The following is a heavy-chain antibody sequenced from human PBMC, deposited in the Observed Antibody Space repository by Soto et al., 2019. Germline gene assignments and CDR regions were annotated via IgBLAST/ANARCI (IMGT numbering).Heavy chain of an antibody. CDR1: GGSISSSSYY. J-gene: IGHJ4*02. Sequence: SETLSLTCTVSGGSISSSSYYWGWIRQPPGKGLEWIGSIYYSGSTYYNPSLKSRVTISVDTSKNQFSLKLSSVTAADTAVYYCARPVGEMTTVTTIFDARYYFDYWGQGTLVTVSS. CDR3: ARPVGEMTTVTTIFDARYYFDY. D-gene: IGHD4-17*01. CDR2: IYYSGST. V-gene: IGHV4-39*01.